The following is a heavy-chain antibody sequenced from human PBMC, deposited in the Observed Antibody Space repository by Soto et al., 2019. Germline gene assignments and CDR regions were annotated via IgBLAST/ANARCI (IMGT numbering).Heavy chain of an antibody. Sequence: PSETLSLTCAVYGGSFSGYYWSWIRQPPGKGLEWTGEINHSGSTNYNPSLKSRVTISVDTSKNQFSLKLSSVTAADTAVYYCARGRRVVVVAAKSWVRWFDPWGQGTLVTVSS. D-gene: IGHD2-15*01. CDR1: GGSFSGYY. CDR2: INHSGST. CDR3: ARGRRVVVVAAKSWVRWFDP. V-gene: IGHV4-34*01. J-gene: IGHJ5*02.